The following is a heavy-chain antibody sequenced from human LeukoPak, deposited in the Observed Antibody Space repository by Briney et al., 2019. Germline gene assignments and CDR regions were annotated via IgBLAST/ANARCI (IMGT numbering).Heavy chain of an antibody. CDR3: ARDWSPGGNYY. D-gene: IGHD2/OR15-2a*01. V-gene: IGHV3-7*05. Sequence: GGSLRLSCAASGXTLSSSWTTWVRQAPGKGLEWVANIKQDGSEKYYVDSVKGRFTISRDNAKNSLYLQMNSLRAEDTAVYYCARDWSPGGNYYWGQGTLVTVSS. CDR1: GXTLSSSW. CDR2: IKQDGSEK. J-gene: IGHJ4*02.